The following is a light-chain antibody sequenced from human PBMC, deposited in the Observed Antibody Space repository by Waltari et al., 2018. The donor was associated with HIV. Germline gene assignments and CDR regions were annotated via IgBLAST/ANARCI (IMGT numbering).Light chain of an antibody. J-gene: IGLJ1*01. Sequence: QSALSQPASVSASPGQSVAISCSGSASDIGRHHYVSWYQQHPDKTPRLILFDVNNRPSGISDRFSGSKSGTTASLTISTVETDDEADYYCASYTVNSTGVFGSGTKLTVL. CDR2: DVN. CDR1: ASDIGRHHY. CDR3: ASYTVNSTGV. V-gene: IGLV2-14*03.